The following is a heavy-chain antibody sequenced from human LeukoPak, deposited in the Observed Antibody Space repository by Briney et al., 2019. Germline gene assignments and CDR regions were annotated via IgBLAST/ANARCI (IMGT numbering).Heavy chain of an antibody. CDR1: GFTFSSYS. J-gene: IGHJ5*02. D-gene: IGHD3-10*01. CDR3: AKRFRDWFDP. CDR2: ISGSSSYI. Sequence: GGSLRLSCAASGFTFSSYSMNWIRQAPGKGLEWVSSISGSSSYIYYADSVKGRFTISRDNSKNTLYLQMNSLRAEDTAVYYCAKRFRDWFDPWGQGTLVTVSS. V-gene: IGHV3-21*04.